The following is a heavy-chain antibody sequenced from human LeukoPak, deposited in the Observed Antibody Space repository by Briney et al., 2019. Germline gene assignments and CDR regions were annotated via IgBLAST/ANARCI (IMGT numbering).Heavy chain of an antibody. CDR1: GFTFSSYG. CDR3: ARDQGTTGIRYYFDY. D-gene: IGHD1-1*01. V-gene: IGHV3-33*01. CDR2: IWYDGSNK. J-gene: IGHJ4*02. Sequence: QTGGSLRLSCAASGFTFSSYGMHWVRQAPGKGLEWVAVIWYDGSNKYYVDSVKGRFTISRDNSKNTLYLQMNSLRAEDTAVYYCARDQGTTGIRYYFDYWGQGTLVTVSS.